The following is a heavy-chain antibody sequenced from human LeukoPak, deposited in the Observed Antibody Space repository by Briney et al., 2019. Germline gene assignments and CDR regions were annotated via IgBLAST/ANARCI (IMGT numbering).Heavy chain of an antibody. CDR2: IYTSGST. J-gene: IGHJ6*02. V-gene: IGHV4-4*07. CDR1: GGSISSYY. Sequence: SETLSLTCTVSGGSISSYYWSWIRQPAGKGLEWIGRIYTSGSTNYNPSLKGRVTMSVDTSKNQFSLKLSSVTAADTAVYYCARTLIGYCSGGSCYSNYYYYGMDVWGQGTTVTVSS. CDR3: ARTLIGYCSGGSCYSNYYYYGMDV. D-gene: IGHD2-15*01.